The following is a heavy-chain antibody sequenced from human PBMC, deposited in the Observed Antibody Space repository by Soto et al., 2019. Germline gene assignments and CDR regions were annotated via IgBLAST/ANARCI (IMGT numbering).Heavy chain of an antibody. Sequence: ASVKVSCKASGYTFTSYGISWVRQAPGQGLEWMGWISAYNGNTNYAQKLQGRVTMTTDTSTSTAYMELRSLRSDDTAVYYFARFYYDSSGYFLLYYYYGMDVWGQGTTVTVSS. CDR1: GYTFTSYG. CDR3: ARFYYDSSGYFLLYYYYGMDV. D-gene: IGHD3-22*01. CDR2: ISAYNGNT. V-gene: IGHV1-18*01. J-gene: IGHJ6*02.